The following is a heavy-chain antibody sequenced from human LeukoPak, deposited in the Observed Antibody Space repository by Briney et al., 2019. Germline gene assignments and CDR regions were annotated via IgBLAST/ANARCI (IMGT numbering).Heavy chain of an antibody. J-gene: IGHJ4*02. CDR1: GFTFSSYA. D-gene: IGHD5-18*01. Sequence: GGSLRLSCAASGFTFSSYAMSWVRQAPGKGLEWVSYISSSSSTIYYADSVKGRFTISRDNAKNSLYLQMNSLRDEDTAVYYCARDRIQLWLYYFDYWGQGTLVTVSS. V-gene: IGHV3-48*02. CDR2: ISSSSSTI. CDR3: ARDRIQLWLYYFDY.